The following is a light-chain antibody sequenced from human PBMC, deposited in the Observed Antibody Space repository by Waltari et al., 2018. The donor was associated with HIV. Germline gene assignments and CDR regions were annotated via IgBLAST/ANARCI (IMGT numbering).Light chain of an antibody. CDR2: EVT. J-gene: IGLJ3*02. CDR1: SSDVGDYY. CDR3: SSYISSATPE. Sequence: QSALTQPASVSGSPGQSISISCTGTSSDVGDYYVSWYQHHSGKAPKVIIYEVTNRPSGASHRFSGSKSGNTASRTISGLLPEDEADYFCSSYISSATPEFGGGTRLTVL. V-gene: IGLV2-14*01.